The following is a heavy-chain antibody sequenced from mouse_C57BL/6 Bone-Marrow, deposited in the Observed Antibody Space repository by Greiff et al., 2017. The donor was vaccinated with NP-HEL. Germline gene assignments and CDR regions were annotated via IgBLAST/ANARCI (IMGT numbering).Heavy chain of an antibody. J-gene: IGHJ3*01. CDR1: GYTFTSYW. Sequence: QVQLQQPGAELVRPGTSVKLSCKASGYTFTSYWMHWVKQRPGQGLEWIGVIDPSDSYTNYTQKFKGNATLTVDTSTSTAYMQLNSLTSEDSAVYDCARVSTMVKWFAYWGQGTLVTVSA. CDR3: ARVSTMVKWFAY. CDR2: IDPSDSYT. V-gene: IGHV1-59*01. D-gene: IGHD2-2*01.